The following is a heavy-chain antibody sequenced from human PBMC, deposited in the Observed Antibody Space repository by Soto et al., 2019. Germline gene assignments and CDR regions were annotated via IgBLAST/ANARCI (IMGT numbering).Heavy chain of an antibody. CDR1: GGSISSSSYY. CDR3: ARSRTYDSSGFYDFDY. CDR2: IYYSGST. Sequence: SETLSLTCTVSGGSISSSSYYWGWIRQPPGKGLEWIGSIYYSGSTYYNPSLKSRVTVSVDTSKNHFSLKLSSVTAADTAVYYCARSRTYDSSGFYDFDYWGQGTLVTVSS. V-gene: IGHV4-39*07. J-gene: IGHJ4*02. D-gene: IGHD3-22*01.